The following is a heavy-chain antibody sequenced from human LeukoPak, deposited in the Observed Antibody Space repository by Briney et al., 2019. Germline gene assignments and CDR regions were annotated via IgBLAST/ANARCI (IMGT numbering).Heavy chain of an antibody. CDR2: ISGSGGST. CDR1: GFTFSSYA. V-gene: IGHV3-23*01. D-gene: IGHD7-27*01. J-gene: IGHJ2*01. Sequence: GSLRLSCAASGFTFSSYAMSWVRQAPGKGLEWVSAISGSGGSTYYADSVKGRFTISRDNSKNTLYLQMNSLRAEDTAVYYCAGVSTGAWYFDLWGRGTLVTVSS. CDR3: AGVSTGAWYFDL.